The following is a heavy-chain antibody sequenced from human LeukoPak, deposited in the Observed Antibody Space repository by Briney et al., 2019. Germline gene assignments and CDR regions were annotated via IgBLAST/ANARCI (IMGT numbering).Heavy chain of an antibody. Sequence: SETLSLTCAVYGGSFSGYYWSWIRQPPGKGLEWIGEINHSGSTNYNPSLKSRVTISVDTSKNQFSLKLSSVTAADTAVYYCARPEDDYYGSGNVWGQGTLVTVSS. CDR1: GGSFSGYY. CDR3: ARPEDDYYGSGNV. D-gene: IGHD3-10*01. J-gene: IGHJ4*02. CDR2: INHSGST. V-gene: IGHV4-34*01.